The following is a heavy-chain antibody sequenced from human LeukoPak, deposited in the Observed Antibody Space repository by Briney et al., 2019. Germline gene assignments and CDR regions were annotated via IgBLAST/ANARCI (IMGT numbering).Heavy chain of an antibody. J-gene: IGHJ6*02. CDR1: GFTFSSYE. CDR2: ISSSGSTI. CDR3: ARDLGSGWQLLINYYGMDV. D-gene: IGHD6-25*01. Sequence: GGSLRLSCAASGFTFSSYEMNWVRQAPGKGLEWVSYISSSGSTIYYADSVKGRFTISRDNAKNSLYLQMNSLRAEDTAVYYCARDLGSGWQLLINYYGMDVWGQGTTVTVSS. V-gene: IGHV3-48*03.